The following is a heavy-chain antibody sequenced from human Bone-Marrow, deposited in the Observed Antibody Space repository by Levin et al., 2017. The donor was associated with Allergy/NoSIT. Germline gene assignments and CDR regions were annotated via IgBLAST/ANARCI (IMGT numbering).Heavy chain of an antibody. CDR1: GFTFSSYA. Sequence: PGGSLRLSCAASGFTFSSYAMHWVRQAPGKGLEWVAVISYDGSNKYYADSVKGRFTISRDNSKNTLYLHMNSLRAEDTAVYYCARAPAYSYGQKKADYYYYGMDVWGQGTTVTVSS. D-gene: IGHD5-18*01. V-gene: IGHV3-30-3*01. CDR3: ARAPAYSYGQKKADYYYYGMDV. J-gene: IGHJ6*02. CDR2: ISYDGSNK.